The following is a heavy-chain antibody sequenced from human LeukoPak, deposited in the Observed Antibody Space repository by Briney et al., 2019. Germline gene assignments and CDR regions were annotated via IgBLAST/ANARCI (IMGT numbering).Heavy chain of an antibody. Sequence: LETLSLTCSVSGGSISSYYWSWIRQPTGKGLEWIGYIHYTGSTNYNPSPKSRVTMSLDTSKNQFSMELMSVTAADTAVYYCARWNYFDNSGYYSDWYFDLWGRGTLVTVSS. V-gene: IGHV4-59*08. CDR1: GGSISSYY. D-gene: IGHD3-22*01. CDR2: IHYTGST. CDR3: ARWNYFDNSGYYSDWYFDL. J-gene: IGHJ2*01.